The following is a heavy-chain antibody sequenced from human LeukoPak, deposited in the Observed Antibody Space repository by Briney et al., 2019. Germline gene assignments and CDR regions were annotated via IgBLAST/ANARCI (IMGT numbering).Heavy chain of an antibody. CDR3: ARVYYYGSGSYYNPFDY. J-gene: IGHJ4*02. Sequence: GGSLRLSFAASGFTFDDYGMSWVRQAPGKGLEWVSGINWNGGSTGYADSVKGRFTISRDNAKNSLYLQMNSLRAEDTALYHCARVYYYGSGSYYNPFDYWGQGTLVTVSS. D-gene: IGHD3-10*01. CDR1: GFTFDDYG. V-gene: IGHV3-20*02. CDR2: INWNGGST.